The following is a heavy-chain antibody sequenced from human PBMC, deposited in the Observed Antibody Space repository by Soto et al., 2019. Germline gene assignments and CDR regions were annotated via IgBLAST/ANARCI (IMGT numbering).Heavy chain of an antibody. D-gene: IGHD5-12*01. J-gene: IGHJ4*02. CDR1: GGTFSSYA. CDR3: ASVDGYNYIPNTPIDY. CDR2: IIPIFGTA. V-gene: IGHV1-69*12. Sequence: QVQLVQSGAEVKKPGSSVKVSCKASGGTFSSYAISWVRQAPGQGLEWMGGIIPIFGTANYAQKFQGRVTITADESTSTAYMELSSLRSEHTAVYYCASVDGYNYIPNTPIDYWGQGTLVTVSS.